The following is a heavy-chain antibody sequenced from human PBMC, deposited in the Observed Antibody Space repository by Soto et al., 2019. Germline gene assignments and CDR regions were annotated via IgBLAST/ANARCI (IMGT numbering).Heavy chain of an antibody. CDR1: GYTFTSYD. J-gene: IGHJ4*02. CDR2: MNPNSGNT. CDR3: ARGRWRGSGIAAAWYLDY. D-gene: IGHD6-13*01. Sequence: ASVKVSFKASGYTFTSYDINWVRQATGQGLEWMGWMNPNSGNTGYAQKFQGRVTMTRNTSISTAYMELSSLRSEDTAVYYCARGRWRGSGIAAAWYLDYWGQGTLVTVSS. V-gene: IGHV1-8*01.